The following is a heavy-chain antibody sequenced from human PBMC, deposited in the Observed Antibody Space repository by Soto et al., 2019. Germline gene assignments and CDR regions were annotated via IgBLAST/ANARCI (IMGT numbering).Heavy chain of an antibody. J-gene: IGHJ3*02. CDR2: IWYDGSNK. D-gene: IGHD4-17*01. V-gene: IGHV3-33*01. CDR1: GFTFSSYG. Sequence: QVQLVESGGGVVQPGRSLRLSCAASGFTFSSYGMHWVRQAPGKGLEWVAVIWYDGSNKYYADSVKGRFTISRDNSKNTLYLQMNSQRAEDTDVYYCAGGALYGDYDKGAFDIWGQGTMVTVSS. CDR3: AGGALYGDYDKGAFDI.